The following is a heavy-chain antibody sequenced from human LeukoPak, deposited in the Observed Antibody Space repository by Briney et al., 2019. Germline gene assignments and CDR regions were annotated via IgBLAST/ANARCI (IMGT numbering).Heavy chain of an antibody. CDR3: ARGQGVNYFDY. Sequence: SETLSLTCAVYGGSFSGYYWSWIRQPPGKGLEWIGEINHSGSTNYNPSLKSRVTISVDTSKNQFSLKLSSVTAAGTAVYYCARGQGVNYFDYWGQGTLVTVSS. CDR1: GGSFSGYY. V-gene: IGHV4-34*01. D-gene: IGHD2-21*01. J-gene: IGHJ4*02. CDR2: INHSGST.